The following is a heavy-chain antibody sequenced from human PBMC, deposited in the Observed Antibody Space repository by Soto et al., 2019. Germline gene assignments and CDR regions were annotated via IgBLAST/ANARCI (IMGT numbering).Heavy chain of an antibody. Sequence: GASVKVSCKTSGYTFTDYYTHCVRQAPGQGLEWMGWMNPKSGGAYFAQKFQGRVTLTRDTSIGTAYIEVNSLTSDDTAVYFCTRENIENSDGLYGAFDIWGQGTTVTVSS. CDR1: GYTFTDYY. D-gene: IGHD5-18*01. V-gene: IGHV1-2*02. CDR3: TRENIENSDGLYGAFDI. CDR2: MNPKSGGA. J-gene: IGHJ3*02.